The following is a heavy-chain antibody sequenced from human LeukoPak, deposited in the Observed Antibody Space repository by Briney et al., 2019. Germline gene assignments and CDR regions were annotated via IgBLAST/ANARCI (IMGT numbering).Heavy chain of an antibody. CDR3: ARLAKDTLTGYWSFDL. CDR1: GGSISGYY. Sequence: SETLSLTCTVSGGSISGYYWSWIRQPPGEGLEWFAYIHNSGDTNYTPSLKSRVTISVDMPKNQFSLKLTSVTAADTAVYFCARLAKDTLTGYWSFDLWGRGTLVTVSS. D-gene: IGHD3-9*01. J-gene: IGHJ2*01. CDR2: IHNSGDT. V-gene: IGHV4-59*08.